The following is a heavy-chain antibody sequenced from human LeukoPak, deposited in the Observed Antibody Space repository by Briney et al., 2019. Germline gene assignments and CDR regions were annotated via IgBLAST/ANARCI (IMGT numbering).Heavy chain of an antibody. CDR1: GFTFSDYG. CDR2: IWYDGGKE. V-gene: IGHV3-33*01. D-gene: IGHD3-22*01. CDR3: ARYYYEENWFDP. Sequence: QPGGSLRLSCAASGFTFSDYGMYWVRQAPGKGLEWVALIWYDGGKEYYTDSVRGRFTISRDNSKNTLYLQMNSLRAEDTAVYYCARYYYEENWFDPWGQGTLVTVSS. J-gene: IGHJ5*02.